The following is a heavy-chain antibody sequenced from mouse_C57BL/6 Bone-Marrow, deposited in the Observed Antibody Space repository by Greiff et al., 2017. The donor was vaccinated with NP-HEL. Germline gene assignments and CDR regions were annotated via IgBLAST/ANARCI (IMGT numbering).Heavy chain of an antibody. CDR2: IDPENGDT. CDR1: GFNIKDDY. V-gene: IGHV14-4*01. CDR3: TFITTGNFDY. J-gene: IGHJ2*01. Sequence: VQLKESGAELVRPGASVKLSCTASGFNIKDDYMHWVKQRPEQGLEWIGWIDPENGDTEYASKFQGKATITADTSSNTAYLQLSSLTSEDTAVYYCTFITTGNFDYWGQGTTLTVSS. D-gene: IGHD1-2*01.